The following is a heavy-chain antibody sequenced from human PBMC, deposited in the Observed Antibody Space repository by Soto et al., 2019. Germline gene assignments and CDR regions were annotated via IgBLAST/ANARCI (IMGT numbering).Heavy chain of an antibody. V-gene: IGHV1-3*01. CDR1: GYTFTSYA. D-gene: IGHD6-6*01. J-gene: IGHJ6*02. CDR3: ARGGSSSSGYYYYGMDV. CDR2: INAGNGNT. Sequence: QVQLVQSGAEVKKPGASVKVSCKASGYTFTSYAMHWVRQAPGQRLEWMGWINAGNGNTKYSQKFQGRVTITRDTSASTAYMELSSLRSEDTAVYYCARGGSSSSGYYYYGMDVWGQGTTVTVSS.